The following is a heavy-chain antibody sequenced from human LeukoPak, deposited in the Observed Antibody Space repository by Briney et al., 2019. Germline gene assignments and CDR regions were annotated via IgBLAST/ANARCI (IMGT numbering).Heavy chain of an antibody. D-gene: IGHD2-15*01. J-gene: IGHJ4*02. Sequence: PGGSLRLSCAASGFTFSSCWMHWVRQVPGKGLVWVSRINGDGSTTSYADSVKGRFTISRDNAKNTLYLQMNSLRPEDTAVYYCAKVRVGTAHFDYWGQGTLVTVSS. CDR3: AKVRVGTAHFDY. V-gene: IGHV3-74*01. CDR1: GFTFSSCW. CDR2: INGDGSTT.